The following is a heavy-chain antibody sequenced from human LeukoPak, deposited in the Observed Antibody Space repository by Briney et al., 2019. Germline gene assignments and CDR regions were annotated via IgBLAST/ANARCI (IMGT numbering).Heavy chain of an antibody. CDR3: AKDVNLDTAMVTLAY. CDR2: ISWNSGSI. Sequence: GGPLRLSRAASGFTVSSTYRNWGRQAPGKGLQWVSGISWNSGSIGYADSVKGRFTISRDNAKNSLYLQMNSLRAEDTALYYCAKDVNLDTAMVTLAYWGQGTLVTVSS. J-gene: IGHJ4*02. CDR1: GFTVSSTY. V-gene: IGHV3-9*01. D-gene: IGHD5-18*01.